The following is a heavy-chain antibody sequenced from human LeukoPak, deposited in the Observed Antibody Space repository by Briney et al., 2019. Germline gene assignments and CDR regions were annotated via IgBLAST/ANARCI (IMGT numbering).Heavy chain of an antibody. J-gene: IGHJ4*02. CDR1: GVSISSGSYH. CDR3: ARGGGGRIVDY. V-gene: IGHV4-61*02. Sequence: SETLSLTCTVSGVSISSGSYHWSWIRQRAGTGLGWIGRIYTSGSTNYNPSLKSRVTISVDTSKNQFSLKLSSVTAADTAVYYCARGGGGRIVDYWGQGTLVTVSS. D-gene: IGHD2-15*01. CDR2: IYTSGST.